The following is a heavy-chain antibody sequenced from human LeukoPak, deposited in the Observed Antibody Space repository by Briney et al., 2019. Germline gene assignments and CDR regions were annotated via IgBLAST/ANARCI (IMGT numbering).Heavy chain of an antibody. Sequence: GGSLRLSCAASGFTFDDYGMSWVRQAPGKGLEWVSGINSNGGSTGYADSVKGRFTISRDNSKNTLYLQMNSLRAEDTAVYYCAKSRVVRGVIRFDPWGQGTLVTVSS. D-gene: IGHD3-10*01. V-gene: IGHV3-20*04. CDR2: INSNGGST. CDR1: GFTFDDYG. J-gene: IGHJ5*02. CDR3: AKSRVVRGVIRFDP.